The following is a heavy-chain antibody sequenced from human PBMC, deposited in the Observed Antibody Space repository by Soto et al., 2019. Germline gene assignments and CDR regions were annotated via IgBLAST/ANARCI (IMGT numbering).Heavy chain of an antibody. D-gene: IGHD3-22*01. Sequence: QVQLRESGPRLVKPSGTLSLTCAVSGSSITSSNWWTWVRQPPGKGLEWIGESYHSGSSNYNPSLKSRVTLTVDKSKNPFFLKLSSVTAADTAVYYCARRYYYDSSGYYGGDWGQGTVVTVSS. V-gene: IGHV4-4*02. J-gene: IGHJ4*02. CDR3: ARRYYYDSSGYYGGD. CDR1: GSSITSSNW. CDR2: SYHSGSS.